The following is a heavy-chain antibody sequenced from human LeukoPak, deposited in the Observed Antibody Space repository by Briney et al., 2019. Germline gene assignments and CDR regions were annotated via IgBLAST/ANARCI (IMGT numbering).Heavy chain of an antibody. D-gene: IGHD2-8*01. CDR1: GGTFSSYT. Sequence: GASVKVSCKASGGTFSSYTISWVRQAPGQGLEWMGRIIPILGIASYAQKFQGRVTITADKSTSTAYVELSSLRSEDTAVYYCATGGCTNGVCFDAFDIWGQGTMVTVSS. J-gene: IGHJ3*02. V-gene: IGHV1-69*02. CDR2: IIPILGIA. CDR3: ATGGCTNGVCFDAFDI.